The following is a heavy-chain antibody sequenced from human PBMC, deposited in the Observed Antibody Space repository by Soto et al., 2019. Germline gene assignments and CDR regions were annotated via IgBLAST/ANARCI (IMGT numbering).Heavy chain of an antibody. J-gene: IGHJ4*02. CDR2: IYWDDDK. CDR1: GFSLSTSGVG. D-gene: IGHD5-12*01. CDR3: AHVYGGYDNFDY. Sequence: QITLKESGPTLVKPTQTLTLTCTFSGFSLSTSGVGVGWIRQPPGKALEWLALIYWDDDKPYSPSLKSRLTITKGTSKNQVVLTMTNMDPVDTATYYCAHVYGGYDNFDYWGQGTLVTVSS. V-gene: IGHV2-5*02.